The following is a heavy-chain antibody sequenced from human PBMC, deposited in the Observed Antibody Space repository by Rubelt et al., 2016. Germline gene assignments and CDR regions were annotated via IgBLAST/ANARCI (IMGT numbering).Heavy chain of an antibody. V-gene: IGHV4-39*07. CDR3: ASSAPGIAAAGTWENAFDI. CDR1: GGSISSSSYY. J-gene: IGHJ3*02. Sequence: QLQLQESGPGLVKPSETLSLTCTVSGGSISSSSYYWGWIRQPPGKGLEWIGSIYYSGSTYYNPSLKSRVTISVDTSKNQFSLKLSSVTAADTAVYYCASSAPGIAAAGTWENAFDIWGQGTMVTVSS. D-gene: IGHD6-13*01. CDR2: IYYSGST.